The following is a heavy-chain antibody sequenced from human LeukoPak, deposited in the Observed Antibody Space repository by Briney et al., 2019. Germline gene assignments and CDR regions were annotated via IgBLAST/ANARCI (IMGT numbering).Heavy chain of an antibody. V-gene: IGHV3-30*18. Sequence: GRSLRLSCAASGFTFSSYGMHWVRQAPGKGLEWVAVISYDGSNKYYADSVKGRFTISRDNSKNTLYLQMNSLRAEDTAVYYCAKEEGEGFLEWLWCMDAWGQGTTVTVSS. CDR3: AKEEGEGFLEWLWCMDA. CDR1: GFTFSSYG. D-gene: IGHD3-3*01. CDR2: ISYDGSNK. J-gene: IGHJ6*02.